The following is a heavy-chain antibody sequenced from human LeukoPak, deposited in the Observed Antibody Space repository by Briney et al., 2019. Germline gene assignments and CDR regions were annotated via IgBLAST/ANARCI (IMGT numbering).Heavy chain of an antibody. CDR1: GDSISSYY. CDR3: ATGYSSTWYYFDY. V-gene: IGHV4-59*01. J-gene: IGHJ4*02. D-gene: IGHD6-13*01. Sequence: PSETLSLTCTVSGDSISSYYGSWVRQHPGKGREGVGYIYHSGSTNYNPSLKIRVPISADTSKDQFSLKLASVTAADTAVYYCATGYSSTWYYFDYWGQGTLVTVSS. CDR2: IYHSGST.